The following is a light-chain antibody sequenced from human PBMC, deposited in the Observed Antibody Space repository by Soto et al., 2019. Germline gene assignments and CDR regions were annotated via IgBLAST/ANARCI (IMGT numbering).Light chain of an antibody. J-gene: IGLJ1*01. CDR2: EVS. CDR3: CSYAGSNNYV. CDR1: SSNIGSYNY. Sequence: QSALTQPPSASGSPGQSVTISCTGTSSNIGSYNYVSWYQQYPGKAPKLMIYEVSERPSGVPARFSGSKSGNTASLTVSGLQAEDEADYYCCSYAGSNNYVFGTGTKVTVL. V-gene: IGLV2-8*01.